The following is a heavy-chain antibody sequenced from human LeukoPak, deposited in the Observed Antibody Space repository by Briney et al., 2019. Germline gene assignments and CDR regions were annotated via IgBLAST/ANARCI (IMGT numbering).Heavy chain of an antibody. CDR2: ISAYNGNT. J-gene: IGHJ5*02. CDR1: GYTFTSYG. D-gene: IGHD6-13*01. Sequence: GASVNVSCKASGYTFTSYGISWVRQAPGQGLEWMGWISAYNGNTNYAQKLQGRVTMTTDTSTSTAYMELRSLRSDDTAVYYCARDSKQQLVDWFDHWGQGTLVTVSS. CDR3: ARDSKQQLVDWFDH. V-gene: IGHV1-18*01.